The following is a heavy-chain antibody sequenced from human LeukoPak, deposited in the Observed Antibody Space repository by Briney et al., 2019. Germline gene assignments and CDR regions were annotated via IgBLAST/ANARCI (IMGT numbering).Heavy chain of an antibody. CDR3: ARCTTGRTFGSLREIKRSREIDY. V-gene: IGHV3-23*01. CDR1: GFTFSRNA. J-gene: IGHJ4*02. D-gene: IGHD1-1*01. Sequence: GGSLTLSCAASGFTFSRNAMTWVRQAPGKGLEWVSAISGTGGSTYYADSVKGRFTISRDNAKSSLYLQMNSLRVEDTAVYYCARCTTGRTFGSLREIKRSREIDYWGQGTLVTVSS. CDR2: ISGTGGST.